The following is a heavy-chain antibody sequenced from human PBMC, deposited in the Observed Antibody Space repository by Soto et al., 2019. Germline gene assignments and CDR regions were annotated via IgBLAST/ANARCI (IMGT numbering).Heavy chain of an antibody. D-gene: IGHD3-10*01. CDR1: GYTFTSYY. Sequence: QVQLVQSGAEVKKPGASVKVSCKASGYTFTSYYMHWVRQAPGQGLEWMGIINPSGGSTSYAQKFQDRVNMTRDTSPSTVYMELSSLRSEDTAVYYCAREVHGSGSYYPYWGQGTLVTVAS. CDR2: INPSGGST. J-gene: IGHJ4*02. V-gene: IGHV1-46*01. CDR3: AREVHGSGSYYPY.